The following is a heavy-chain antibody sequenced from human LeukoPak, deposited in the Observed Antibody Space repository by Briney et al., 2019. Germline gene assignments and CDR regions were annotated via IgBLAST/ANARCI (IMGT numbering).Heavy chain of an antibody. V-gene: IGHV3-30-3*01. CDR2: ISYDGNNK. CDR1: GLRFSTYA. J-gene: IGHJ6*02. CDR3: ARDNYGVDV. Sequence: GRSLRLSCSASGLRFSTYAMHWVRRAPGKGLEGVAVISYDGNNKYYADSVKGRFTICRDNSKNTLYLQMNSLRAEDTAFYYCARDNYGVDVWGQGTTVTVSS.